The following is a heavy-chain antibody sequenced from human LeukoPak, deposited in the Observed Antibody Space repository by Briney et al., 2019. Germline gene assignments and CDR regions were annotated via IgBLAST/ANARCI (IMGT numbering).Heavy chain of an antibody. V-gene: IGHV1-69*05. J-gene: IGHJ5*02. D-gene: IGHD3-10*01. Sequence: SVKVSCKASGGTFSSYAISWVRQAPGQGLEWMGGIIPIFGTANYAQKFQGRVTMATDTSTSTAYMEVRSLRSDDTAVYYCARRSITMVRGVSIDWFDPWGQGTLVTVSS. CDR3: ARRSITMVRGVSIDWFDP. CDR1: GGTFSSYA. CDR2: IIPIFGTA.